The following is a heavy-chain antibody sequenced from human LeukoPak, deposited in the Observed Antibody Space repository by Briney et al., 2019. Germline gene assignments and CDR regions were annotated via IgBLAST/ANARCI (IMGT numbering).Heavy chain of an antibody. J-gene: IGHJ5*01. CDR3: ARDNYRPFDS. V-gene: IGHV4-59*01. D-gene: IGHD4-11*01. Sequence: SETLSLTCTVSGGSIGSFYWSWIRQPPGKGLEWIGHINYSGTSNYNPSLNSRVTISLDASKNQFSLTLTSVTAADTAMYYCARDNYRPFDSWGQGTPVTVSS. CDR2: INYSGTS. CDR1: GGSIGSFY.